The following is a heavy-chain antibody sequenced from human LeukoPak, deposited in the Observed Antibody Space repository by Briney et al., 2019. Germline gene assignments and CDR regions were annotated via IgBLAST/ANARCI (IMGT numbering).Heavy chain of an antibody. D-gene: IGHD6-19*01. CDR3: ASSVAGTIDY. J-gene: IGHJ4*02. CDR2: LYTSGST. V-gene: IGHV4-61*02. CDR1: GGSISSGSYY. Sequence: SETLSLTCTVSGGSISSGSYYWSWIRQPAGKGLEWIGRLYTSGSTNYNPSLKSRVTISVDASKNQFSLRLSSVTAADTAVYYCASSVAGTIDYWGQGTLVTVSS.